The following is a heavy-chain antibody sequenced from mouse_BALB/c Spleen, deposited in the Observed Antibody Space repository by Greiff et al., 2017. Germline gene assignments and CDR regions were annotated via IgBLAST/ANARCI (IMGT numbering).Heavy chain of an antibody. CDR2: ISSGSSTI. J-gene: IGHJ4*01. CDR3: ARRFITTVNYAMDY. CDR1: GFTFSSFG. D-gene: IGHD1-1*01. Sequence: EVHLVESGGGLVQPGGSRKLSCAASGFTFSSFGMHWVRQAPEKGLEWVAYISSGSSTIYYADTVKGLFTISRDNPKNTLFLQMTSLRSEDTAMYYCARRFITTVNYAMDYWGQGTSVTVSS. V-gene: IGHV5-17*02.